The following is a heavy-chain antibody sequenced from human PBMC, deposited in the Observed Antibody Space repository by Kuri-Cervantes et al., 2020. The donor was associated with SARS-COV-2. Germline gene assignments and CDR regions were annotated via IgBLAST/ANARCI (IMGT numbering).Heavy chain of an antibody. Sequence: GGSLRLSCAASGFTFDDYAMHWVRQAPGKGLEWVSGISWDSGSIGYADSVKGRFTISRDNAKNSLYLQMNSLRPEDTAVYYCAKDQFGIVVVVATIDYWGQGTLVTVSS. D-gene: IGHD2-15*01. V-gene: IGHV3-9*01. CDR2: ISWDSGSI. CDR1: GFTFDDYA. J-gene: IGHJ4*02. CDR3: AKDQFGIVVVVATIDY.